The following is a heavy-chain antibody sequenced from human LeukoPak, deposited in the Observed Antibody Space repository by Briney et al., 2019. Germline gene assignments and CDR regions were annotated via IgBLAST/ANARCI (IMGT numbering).Heavy chain of an antibody. CDR3: ASRSNSSGWPTASRATDY. Sequence: GESLKISCEGSGYIFSSCWICWVRQMPGKGLEWRGIIYPGDSDTRYSPSFQGQVTISADKSISTAYLPWRSLKAADTTVYYCASRSNSSGWPTASRATDYWRQGTLVTVSS. V-gene: IGHV5-51*01. CDR2: IYPGDSDT. D-gene: IGHD6-25*01. CDR1: GYIFSSCW. J-gene: IGHJ4*02.